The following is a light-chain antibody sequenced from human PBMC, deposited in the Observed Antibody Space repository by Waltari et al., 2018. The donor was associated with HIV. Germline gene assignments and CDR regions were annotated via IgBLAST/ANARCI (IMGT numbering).Light chain of an antibody. J-gene: IGLJ3*02. Sequence: QAGLTQPPAVSPALGQTATLSCTGGDDDVGNEGAAWLQQYQGLPPKLLSYRNNKRASGISHKFSAARAGNTVFLTIAGLQPEDEADYYCSAWDGRLSAWVFGGGTKLTVL. CDR1: DDDVGNEG. CDR2: RNN. V-gene: IGLV10-54*04. CDR3: SAWDGRLSAWV.